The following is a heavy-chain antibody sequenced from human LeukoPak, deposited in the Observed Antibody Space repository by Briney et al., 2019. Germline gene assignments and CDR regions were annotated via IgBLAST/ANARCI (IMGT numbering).Heavy chain of an antibody. CDR1: GGSFSGYY. D-gene: IGHD3-10*01. CDR2: IYYSGST. Sequence: SETLSLTCAVYGGSFSGYYWSWIRQPPGKGLEWIGYIYYSGSTNYNPSLKSRVTISVDTSKNQFSLKLSSVTAADTAVYYCARGSSMVRGVIVDYWGQGTLVTVSS. V-gene: IGHV4-59*01. J-gene: IGHJ4*02. CDR3: ARGSSMVRGVIVDY.